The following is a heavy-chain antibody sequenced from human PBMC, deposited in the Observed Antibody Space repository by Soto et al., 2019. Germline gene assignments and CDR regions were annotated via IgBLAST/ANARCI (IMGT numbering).Heavy chain of an antibody. CDR2: TYYRSKWYN. Sequence: SQTLSLTCAISGDSVSSNSAAWNCIRQSPSRGLEWLGRTYYRSKWYNDYAVSVKGRITINPDTSKNQFSLQLNSVTPEDTAVYYCARAYSSSWYASYYYGTDVWGQGTTITVSS. D-gene: IGHD6-13*01. J-gene: IGHJ6*02. V-gene: IGHV6-1*01. CDR3: ARAYSSSWYASYYYGTDV. CDR1: GDSVSSNSAA.